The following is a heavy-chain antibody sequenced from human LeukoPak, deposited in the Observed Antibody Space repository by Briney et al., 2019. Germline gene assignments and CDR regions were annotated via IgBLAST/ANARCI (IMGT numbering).Heavy chain of an antibody. CDR1: GFTFSSYA. Sequence: GGSLRLSCAASGFTFSSYAMSWVRQAPGKGLEWVSAISGSGGNTYYADSVKGRFTISRDNSKNTLYLQMNSLRAEDTAVYYCAKTGYYYDRSDYYYDRSRYFDLWGRGTLVTVSS. J-gene: IGHJ2*01. V-gene: IGHV3-23*01. CDR3: AKTGYYYDRSDYYYDRSRYFDL. CDR2: ISGSGGNT. D-gene: IGHD3-22*01.